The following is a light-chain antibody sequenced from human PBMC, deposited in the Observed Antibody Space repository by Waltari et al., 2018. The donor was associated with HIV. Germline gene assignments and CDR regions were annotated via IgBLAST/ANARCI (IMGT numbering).Light chain of an antibody. CDR2: EVS. V-gene: IGLV2-8*01. J-gene: IGLJ3*02. CDR3: SSYAGSNNKV. Sequence: QSALTQPPSASGSPGQPVPISCTGTSSHVGGYNKVSWYQQHPGKAPKLMIYEVSKRPSGVPNRFSGSKSGNTASLTVSGLQAEDEADYYCSSYAGSNNKVFGGGTKLTVL. CDR1: SSHVGGYNK.